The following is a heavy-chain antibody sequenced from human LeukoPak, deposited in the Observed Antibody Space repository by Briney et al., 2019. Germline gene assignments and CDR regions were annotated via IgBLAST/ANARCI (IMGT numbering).Heavy chain of an antibody. CDR2: ISSSSSTI. Sequence: QSGGSLRLSCAAAGFTFSSYSMNWVRQAPGKGREWVSYISSSSSTIYYADSVKGRFTISRDNAKNSLYLQMNSLRDEDTAVYYCARDEEYYDSSGYPDYWGQGTLVTVSS. J-gene: IGHJ4*02. V-gene: IGHV3-48*02. D-gene: IGHD3-22*01. CDR3: ARDEEYYDSSGYPDY. CDR1: GFTFSSYS.